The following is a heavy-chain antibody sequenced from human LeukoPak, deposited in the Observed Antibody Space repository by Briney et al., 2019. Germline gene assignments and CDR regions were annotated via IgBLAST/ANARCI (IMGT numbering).Heavy chain of an antibody. CDR3: ARDPYGDHILDY. J-gene: IGHJ4*02. CDR2: IYYSGST. Sequence: SETLSLTCLVSGGSISSYYWSWIRQPPGKGLEWIGYIYYSGSTNYNPSLKSRVTISVDTSKNQFSLKLSSVTAADTAVYYCARDPYGDHILDYWGQGTLVTVSS. V-gene: IGHV4-59*01. D-gene: IGHD4-17*01. CDR1: GGSISSYY.